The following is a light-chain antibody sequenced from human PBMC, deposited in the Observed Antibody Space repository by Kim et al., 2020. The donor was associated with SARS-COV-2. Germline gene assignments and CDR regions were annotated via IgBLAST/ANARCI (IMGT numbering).Light chain of an antibody. Sequence: GRRVTSSCSGSMSNIGRNFVSWYQQLPGTAPKVLIYRDDQRPSGVPDRFSASKSGSSASLAISGLLSEDEADYYCASWDDSLIGHVFGGGTQLTVL. CDR2: RDD. J-gene: IGLJ2*01. V-gene: IGLV1-47*01. CDR1: MSNIGRNF. CDR3: ASWDDSLIGHV.